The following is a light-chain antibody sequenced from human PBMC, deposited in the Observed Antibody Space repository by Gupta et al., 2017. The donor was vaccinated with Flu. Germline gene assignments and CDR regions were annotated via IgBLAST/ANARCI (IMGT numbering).Light chain of an antibody. CDR3: HQSSRLPWT. Sequence: EIVLTQSPDFQSVTPKEKVTITCRASQSIGSSLPWYQQKPDQSPMLLIKYASQSFAGVPSRCSGGGSRAYFPPTINSLEADDAATYYRHQSSRLPWTFGQGTKVEIK. CDR2: YAS. CDR1: QSIGSS. J-gene: IGKJ1*01. V-gene: IGKV6-21*01.